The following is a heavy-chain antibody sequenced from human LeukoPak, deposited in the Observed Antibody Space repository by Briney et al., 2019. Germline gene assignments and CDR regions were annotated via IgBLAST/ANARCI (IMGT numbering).Heavy chain of an antibody. V-gene: IGHV3-30*18. CDR2: ISYDGSNK. CDR3: AKDLYYYDSSVVNY. D-gene: IGHD3-22*01. CDR1: GFTFSSYG. Sequence: PGRSLRLSCAASGFTFSSYGMHWVRQAPGKGLEWVAVISYDGSNKYYADSVKGRFTISRDNSKNTLYLQMNSLRAEDTAEYYCAKDLYYYDSSVVNYWGQGTLVTVSS. J-gene: IGHJ4*02.